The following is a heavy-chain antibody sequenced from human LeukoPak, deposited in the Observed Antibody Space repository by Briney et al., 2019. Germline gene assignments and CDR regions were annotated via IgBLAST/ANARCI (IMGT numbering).Heavy chain of an antibody. J-gene: IGHJ4*02. Sequence: GGSLRLSCAASGFTFSTYGMHWVRQAPGKGLEWVAFIGHDASKIYYADSVQGRFTISRDNSKNTLYLEMNSLSGEDTALYYCAKDHVTWGNRYFDHWGQGTLGTVSS. V-gene: IGHV3-30*02. CDR2: IGHDASKI. CDR1: GFTFSTYG. D-gene: IGHD3-16*01. CDR3: AKDHVTWGNRYFDH.